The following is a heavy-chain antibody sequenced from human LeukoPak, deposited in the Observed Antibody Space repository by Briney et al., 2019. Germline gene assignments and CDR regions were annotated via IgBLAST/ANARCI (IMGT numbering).Heavy chain of an antibody. J-gene: IGHJ4*02. D-gene: IGHD1/OR15-1a*01. CDR2: IYWDDDK. CDR3: AHRRPGHLTGWDNSYFDN. CDR1: GFSLYSSGVG. V-gene: IGHV2-5*02. Sequence: NESGPTLVNPTQTLTLTCTFSGFSLYSSGVGVGWIRQPPGKALEWLAVIYWDDDKRYNPSLRSRLTMSKDASKSQVFLEMRNMDPVDAATYYCAHRRPGHLTGWDNSYFDNWGPGTLVTVSS.